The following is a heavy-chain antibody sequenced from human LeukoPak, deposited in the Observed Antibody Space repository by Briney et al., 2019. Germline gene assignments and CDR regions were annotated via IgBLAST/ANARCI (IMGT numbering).Heavy chain of an antibody. V-gene: IGHV4-61*09. Sequence: PSETLSLTCTVSGGSISSGSYYWSWIRQPAGKRLEWIGHIYRSGSTNYNPSLKSRVTISVDTSKNQFSLKLSSVTAADTAVYYCARRFELRYFDWLPRTNWFDPWGQGTLVTVSS. CDR3: ARRFELRYFDWLPRTNWFDP. CDR2: IYRSGST. CDR1: GGSISSGSYY. D-gene: IGHD3-9*01. J-gene: IGHJ5*02.